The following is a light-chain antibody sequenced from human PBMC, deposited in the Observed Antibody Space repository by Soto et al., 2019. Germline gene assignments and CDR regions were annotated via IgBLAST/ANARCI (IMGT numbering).Light chain of an antibody. CDR3: SSCAGNYNLV. Sequence: QSALTQPPSASGSPGQSVTISCTGTSSDVGGYNYVSWYQQHPGKAPKLIIYEVTNRPSGVPDRFSGSKSGNTASLTVSGLQAEDEADYYCSSCAGNYNLVFGGGTKVTVL. CDR1: SSDVGGYNY. J-gene: IGLJ2*01. CDR2: EVT. V-gene: IGLV2-8*01.